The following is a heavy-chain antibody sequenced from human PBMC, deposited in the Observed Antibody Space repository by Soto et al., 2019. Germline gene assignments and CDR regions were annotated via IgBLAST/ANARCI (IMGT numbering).Heavy chain of an antibody. CDR1: RFTFDGFP. D-gene: IGHD6-19*01. V-gene: IGHV3-49*03. Sequence: SLRLSCTVSRFTFDGFPMSWFRQAPGKRLEGVGCXERKAXGATTEHAEAXXGRFTISXXXSKSISYTQMNSMRTQDTAIYYCSRGSGWVDYCGQEALVTASS. CDR3: SRGSGWVDY. J-gene: IGHJ4*02. CDR2: XERKAXGATT.